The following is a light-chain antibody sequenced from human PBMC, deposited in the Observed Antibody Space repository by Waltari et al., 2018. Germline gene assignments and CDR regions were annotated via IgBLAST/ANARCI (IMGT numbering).Light chain of an antibody. CDR1: SSDVCSYAL. Sequence: QSALTQPASVSGSPGQSTTIPCTATSSDVCSYALVSWYQQHPGRAPKLMIYEGSKRPSGVSNRFSGSKSGNTASLTISGLQAEDEADYYCCSYAGSNWVFGGGTKLTVL. CDR2: EGS. J-gene: IGLJ3*02. CDR3: CSYAGSNWV. V-gene: IGLV2-23*01.